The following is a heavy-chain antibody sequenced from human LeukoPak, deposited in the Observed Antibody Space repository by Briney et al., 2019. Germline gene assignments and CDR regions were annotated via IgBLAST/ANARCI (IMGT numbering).Heavy chain of an antibody. CDR3: ARARNYYGSGSYNYFDF. D-gene: IGHD3-10*01. Sequence: GGSLRLSCAASGFTFSNYCMHWVRQAPGKGLEWVAVIWYDGSNKYYADSVKGRFTISRDNSKNTLYLQMNSLRAEDTAVYYCARARNYYGSGSYNYFDFWGQRTLVTVSS. CDR2: IWYDGSNK. CDR1: GFTFSNYC. J-gene: IGHJ4*02. V-gene: IGHV3-33*01.